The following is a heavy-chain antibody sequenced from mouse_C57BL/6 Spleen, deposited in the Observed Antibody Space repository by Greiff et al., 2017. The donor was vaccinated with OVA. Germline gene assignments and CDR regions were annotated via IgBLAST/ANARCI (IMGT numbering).Heavy chain of an antibody. CDR1: GYTFTSYG. CDR2: IYIGNGST. CDR3: ARGGWLLGGKDYYAMDY. V-gene: IGHV1-58*01. J-gene: IGHJ4*01. D-gene: IGHD2-3*01. Sequence: DVQLQESGAELVRPGSSVKMSCKTSGYTFTSYGINWVKQRPGPGLEWIGYIYIGNGSTEYNEKFKGKATLTSDTSSSTAYMQLSSLTSEDSAIYCGARGGWLLGGKDYYAMDYWGQGTSVTVSS.